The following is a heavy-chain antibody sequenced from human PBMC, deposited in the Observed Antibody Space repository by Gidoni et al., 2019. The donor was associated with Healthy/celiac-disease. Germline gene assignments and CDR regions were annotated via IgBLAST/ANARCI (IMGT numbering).Heavy chain of an antibody. Sequence: QVQLQESGPGLVKHSETLSLTCAVSGYSISSGYYWGWIRQPPGKGLEWIGGIYHSGSTYYNPSLKSRVIISVDTSKNQFSLKLSSGTAADTAVYYCARSGSYYDAFDIWGQGTMVTVSS. CDR2: IYHSGST. J-gene: IGHJ3*02. V-gene: IGHV4-38-2*01. CDR1: GYSISSGYY. CDR3: ARSGSYYDAFDI. D-gene: IGHD1-26*01.